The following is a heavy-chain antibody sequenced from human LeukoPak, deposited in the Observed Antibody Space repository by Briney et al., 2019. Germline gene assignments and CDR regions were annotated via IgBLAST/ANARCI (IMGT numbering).Heavy chain of an antibody. Sequence: PGGSLRLSCAASGFTFSNAWMSWVRQAPGKGLEWIGSIYYSGSTYYNPSLKSRVTISVDTSKNQFSLKLSSVTAADTAVYYCARDRPDVVVVVAAPGAFDIWGQGTMVTVSS. D-gene: IGHD2-15*01. CDR1: GFTFSNAW. CDR2: IYYSGST. J-gene: IGHJ3*02. CDR3: ARDRPDVVVVVAAPGAFDI. V-gene: IGHV4-4*02.